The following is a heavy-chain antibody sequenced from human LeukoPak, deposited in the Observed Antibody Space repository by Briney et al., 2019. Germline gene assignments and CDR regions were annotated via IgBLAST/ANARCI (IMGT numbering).Heavy chain of an antibody. D-gene: IGHD5-18*01. J-gene: IGHJ4*02. CDR1: GYTFTSYG. V-gene: IGHV1-18*04. CDR3: ARDRVDTAMVPDY. Sequence: ASVKVSCKASGYTFTSYGISWVRQAPGQGLEWMGWISAYNGNTNYARKLQGRVTSTSTAYMELRSLRSDDTAVYYCARDRVDTAMVPDYWGQGTLVTVSS. CDR2: ISAYNGNT.